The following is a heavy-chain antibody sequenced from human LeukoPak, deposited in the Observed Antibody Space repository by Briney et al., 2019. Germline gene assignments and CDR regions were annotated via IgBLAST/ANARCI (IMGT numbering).Heavy chain of an antibody. CDR2: IRYDGSNK. V-gene: IGHV3-30*02. CDR3: AKGPKSSIGYYYYMDV. Sequence: PGGSLRLSCAASGFTFSSYGMHWVRQAPGKGLEWVAFIRYDGSNKYYADSVKGRFTISRDNSKNTLYLQMNSLRAEDTAVYYCAKGPKSSIGYYYYMDVWGKGTTVTVSS. CDR1: GFTFSSYG. D-gene: IGHD2-2*01. J-gene: IGHJ6*03.